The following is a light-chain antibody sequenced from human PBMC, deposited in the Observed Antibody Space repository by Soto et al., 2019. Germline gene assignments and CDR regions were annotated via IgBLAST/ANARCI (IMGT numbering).Light chain of an antibody. Sequence: EIVLTQSPGTLSLSPGERATLSCRASQSVDSSYLAWYHQRPGQAPRLLIYGASSRATGIPDRFSGSGSGTDCTLTISRLEPEDSAVYYCQQYGSSRGTFGQGTKVEIK. CDR1: QSVDSSY. V-gene: IGKV3-20*01. CDR2: GAS. J-gene: IGKJ1*01. CDR3: QQYGSSRGT.